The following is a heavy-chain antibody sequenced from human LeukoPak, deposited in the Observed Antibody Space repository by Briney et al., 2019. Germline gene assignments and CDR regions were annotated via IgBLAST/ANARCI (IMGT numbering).Heavy chain of an antibody. CDR1: GGSISSSSYY. V-gene: IGHV4-39*01. Sequence: SETLSLICTVSGGSISSSSYYWGWIRQPPGKGLEWIGSIHYSGSTHYNPSLKSRVTISVDTSKNQFSLKLRSVTAADTAVYYCASHPPIGALDIWGRGTMVTGSS. CDR3: ASHPPIGALDI. D-gene: IGHD3-16*01. J-gene: IGHJ3*02. CDR2: IHYSGST.